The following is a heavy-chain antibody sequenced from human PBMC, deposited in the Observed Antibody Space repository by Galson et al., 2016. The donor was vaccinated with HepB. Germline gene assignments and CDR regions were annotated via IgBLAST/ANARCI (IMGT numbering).Heavy chain of an antibody. CDR3: ARGSTIPLWGDWFDP. D-gene: IGHD5/OR15-5a*01. Sequence: SVKVSCKASGYTFTTYYLHWVRQAPGQGLEWMGIINPSGGSPSYAQKFQGRVTMTRDTSTTKVYMELSSLRSADTAVYYCARGSTIPLWGDWFDPWGQGTLVTVSS. CDR1: GYTFTTYY. V-gene: IGHV1-46*01. J-gene: IGHJ5*02. CDR2: INPSGGSP.